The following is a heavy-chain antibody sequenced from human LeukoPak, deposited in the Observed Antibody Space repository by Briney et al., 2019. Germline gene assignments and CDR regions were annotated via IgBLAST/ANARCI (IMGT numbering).Heavy chain of an antibody. CDR3: ARERRAWGEDF. CDR1: GYTFTSYG. Sequence: ASVKVSCKASGYTFTSYGISWVRQAPGQRLEWVGLINPNGGSTGYAQKFQGRVTVTTDTSTSTVYMELNSLGSEDTAVYYCARERRAWGEDFWGQGTLVTVSS. CDR2: INPNGGST. V-gene: IGHV1-46*01. J-gene: IGHJ4*02. D-gene: IGHD3-16*01.